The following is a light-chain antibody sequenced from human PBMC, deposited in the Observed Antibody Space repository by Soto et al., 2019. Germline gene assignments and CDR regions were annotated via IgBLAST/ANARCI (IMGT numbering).Light chain of an antibody. CDR1: QGVFYSSNNKNY. Sequence: DIVMTQSPDSLAVSLGERATINCKSSQGVFYSSNNKNYWAWYQQKPGQPPKLLIYWASTREPGVPDRFSGSGSWADITLTISSLQAVDVAAYYCQQYYGTPFTFGPGTTVDIK. J-gene: IGKJ3*01. CDR3: QQYYGTPFT. V-gene: IGKV4-1*01. CDR2: WAS.